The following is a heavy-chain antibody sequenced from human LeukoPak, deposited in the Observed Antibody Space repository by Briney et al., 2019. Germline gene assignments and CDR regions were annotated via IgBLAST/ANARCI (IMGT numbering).Heavy chain of an antibody. J-gene: IGHJ4*02. D-gene: IGHD3/OR15-3a*01. Sequence: PGGSLRLSCAASGFTFSSYAMHWVRQAPGKGLEHVSAISYNGGSTYYGNSVKGRFTISRDNSKNTLYLQMGSLRAEDMAVYYCAKDQDWLDPIFDYWGQGTLVTVSS. CDR1: GFTFSSYA. V-gene: IGHV3-64*01. CDR2: ISYNGGST. CDR3: AKDQDWLDPIFDY.